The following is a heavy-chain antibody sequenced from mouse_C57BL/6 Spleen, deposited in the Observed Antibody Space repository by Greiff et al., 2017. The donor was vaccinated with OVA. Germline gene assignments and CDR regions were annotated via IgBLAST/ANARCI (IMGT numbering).Heavy chain of an antibody. CDR3: AREGDYYGSSSAWFAD. CDR1: GFTFSDYY. D-gene: IGHD1-1*01. CDR2: INYDGSST. J-gene: IGHJ3*01. Sequence: EVHLVESEGGLVQPGSSMTLSCTASGFTFSDYYMAWVRQVPEKGLEWVANINYDGSSTYYLDSLKSRFIISRENAKNILYLQMSSLKSEDTATYYCAREGDYYGSSSAWFADWGQGTLVTVSA. V-gene: IGHV5-16*01.